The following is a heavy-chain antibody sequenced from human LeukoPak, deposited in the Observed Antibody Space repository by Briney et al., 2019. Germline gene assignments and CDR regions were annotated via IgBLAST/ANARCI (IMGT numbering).Heavy chain of an antibody. CDR1: GGSISSSSYY. D-gene: IGHD2-2*01. V-gene: IGHV4-39*01. CDR2: IYYSGST. Sequence: SETLSLTCTVSGGSISSSSYYWGWIRQPPGKGLERIGSIYYSGSTYYNPSLKSRVTISVDTSKNQFSLKLSSVTAADTAVYYCARSIVVATDYWFDPWGQGTLVTVSS. J-gene: IGHJ5*02. CDR3: ARSIVVATDYWFDP.